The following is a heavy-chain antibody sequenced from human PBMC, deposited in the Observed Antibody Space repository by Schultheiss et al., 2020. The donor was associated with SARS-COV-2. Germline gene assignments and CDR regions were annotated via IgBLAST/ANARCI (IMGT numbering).Heavy chain of an antibody. Sequence: SETLSLTCAVYGGSFSGYYWSWIRQHPGKGLEWIGYIYYSGSTYYNPSLKSRVTISVDTSKNQFSLKLSSVTAADTAVYYCARDRRGQLSGSYYYYYGMDVWGQGTTVTVSS. CDR3: ARDRRGQLSGSYYYYYGMDV. D-gene: IGHD5-18*01. CDR1: GGSFSGYY. CDR2: IYYSGST. V-gene: IGHV4-31*11. J-gene: IGHJ6*02.